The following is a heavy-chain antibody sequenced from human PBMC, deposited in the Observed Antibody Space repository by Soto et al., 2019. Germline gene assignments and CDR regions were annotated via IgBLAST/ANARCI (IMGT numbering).Heavy chain of an antibody. CDR1: GYSFTSYW. J-gene: IGHJ3*02. V-gene: IGHV5-10-1*01. CDR2: IDPSDSYT. Sequence: PGESLKISCKGSGYSFTSYWISWVRQMPGKGLEWMGRIDPSDSYTNYSPSFQGHDTISADKSISTAYLQWSSLKASDTAMYYCARHMEAGDSSSWYPHAFDIWGQGTMVTVSS. D-gene: IGHD6-13*01. CDR3: ARHMEAGDSSSWYPHAFDI.